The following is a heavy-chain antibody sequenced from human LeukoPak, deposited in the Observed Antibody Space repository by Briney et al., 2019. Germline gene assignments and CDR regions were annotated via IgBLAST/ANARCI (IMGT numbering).Heavy chain of an antibody. Sequence: ASVKVSCKASGYTFTDYYIHWVRQAPGQGLEWMGWINPNSGGTNYAQKFQGRVTMTRDTSISTAYMELSRLRSDDTAVYYCARVRVGGAFDYWGQGTLVTVSS. CDR3: ARVRVGGAFDY. D-gene: IGHD1-26*01. V-gene: IGHV1-2*02. CDR2: INPNSGGT. J-gene: IGHJ4*02. CDR1: GYTFTDYY.